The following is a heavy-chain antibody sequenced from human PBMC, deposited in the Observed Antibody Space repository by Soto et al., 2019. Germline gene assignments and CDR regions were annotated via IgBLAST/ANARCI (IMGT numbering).Heavy chain of an antibody. J-gene: IGHJ4*02. Sequence: PSETLSLTCAVYGGSFSGYYWSWIRQPPGKGLEWIGEINHSGSTNYNPSLKSRVTISVDTSKNQFSLKLSSVTAADTAVYYCARATRRITMSRDFDYWGQGTLVTVSS. CDR2: INHSGST. CDR1: GGSFSGYY. D-gene: IGHD3-10*02. CDR3: ARATRRITMSRDFDY. V-gene: IGHV4-34*01.